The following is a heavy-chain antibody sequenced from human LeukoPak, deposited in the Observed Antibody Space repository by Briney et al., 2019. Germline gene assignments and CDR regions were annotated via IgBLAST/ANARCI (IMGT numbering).Heavy chain of an antibody. CDR3: ARDRDRSWVSSGWFILDY. V-gene: IGHV1-46*01. Sequence: ASVKVSCKASGYTFTSYYMHWVRQAPGQGLEWMGIINPSGGSTSYAQKFQGRVTMTRDMSTSTAYMELRSLRSDDTAVYYCARDRDRSWVSSGWFILDYWGQGTLVTVSS. J-gene: IGHJ4*02. CDR2: INPSGGST. D-gene: IGHD6-19*01. CDR1: GYTFTSYY.